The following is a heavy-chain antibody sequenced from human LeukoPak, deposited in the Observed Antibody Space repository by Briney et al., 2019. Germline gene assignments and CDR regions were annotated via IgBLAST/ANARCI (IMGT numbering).Heavy chain of an antibody. CDR3: AREGEMATAEYFQH. D-gene: IGHD5-24*01. V-gene: IGHV3-74*01. CDR1: GFTFKNFV. CDR2: VNDDGRST. J-gene: IGHJ1*01. Sequence: PGGSLRLSRAAYGFTFKNFVIHWVRQAPGKGLVWVSRVNDDGRSTHYADYVKGRFTVSRDNAKNSLYLQLNSLRVEDTAVYYCAREGEMATAEYFQHGGEGTLVTVSS.